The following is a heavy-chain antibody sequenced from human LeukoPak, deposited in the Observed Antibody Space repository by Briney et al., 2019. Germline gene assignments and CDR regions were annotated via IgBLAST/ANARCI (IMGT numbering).Heavy chain of an antibody. V-gene: IGHV3-23*01. Sequence: GGSLRLSCTASGFTFSSYAMSWVRQAPGKGLEWVSAISGSGGSTYYADSVKGRFTISRDNSKNTLYLQMNSLRAEDTAVYYCAKGEQQRRGGDYWGQGTLVTVSS. J-gene: IGHJ4*02. CDR2: ISGSGGST. D-gene: IGHD6-13*01. CDR3: AKGEQQRRGGDY. CDR1: GFTFSSYA.